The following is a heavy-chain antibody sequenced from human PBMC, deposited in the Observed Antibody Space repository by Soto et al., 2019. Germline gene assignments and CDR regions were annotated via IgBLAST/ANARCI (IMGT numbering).Heavy chain of an antibody. J-gene: IGHJ4*02. Sequence: EVQLVASGGGLVQPGGSLRLSCAASGFTIATSHMNWVRQPPGKGLEWISYIISGGSISYADSVRGRFTISRDIAENSRYLQMNSLRAEDTAVYYCARGHSVNAGIITYWGQGILVTVSS. CDR3: ARGHSVNAGIITY. V-gene: IGHV3-48*01. D-gene: IGHD6-13*01. CDR2: IISGGSI. CDR1: GFTIATSH.